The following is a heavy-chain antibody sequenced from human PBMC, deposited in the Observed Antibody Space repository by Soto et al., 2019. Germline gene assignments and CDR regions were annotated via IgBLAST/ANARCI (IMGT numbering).Heavy chain of an antibody. D-gene: IGHD6-25*01. J-gene: IGHJ4*02. CDR3: AKFFVETGGSSGWPWSFHY. V-gene: IGHV3-23*01. CDR1: GFTFSSYA. CDR2: ISGSGGTT. Sequence: EVQLLESGGGLVQPGRSLRLSCAASGFTFSSYAMSWVRQAPGTGLEWVSAISGSGGTTYYADSVKSRFTISRDHSQNTLFLQMHSLRAEDTAVYYCAKFFVETGGSSGWPWSFHYWGQGTLVTVSS.